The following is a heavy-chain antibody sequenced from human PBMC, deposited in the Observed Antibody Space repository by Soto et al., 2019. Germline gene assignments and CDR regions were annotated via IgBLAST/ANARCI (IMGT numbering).Heavy chain of an antibody. V-gene: IGHV4-59*01. CDR1: GGSISSYY. CDR2: IYYSGST. J-gene: IGHJ4*02. D-gene: IGHD3-10*01. CDR3: AREVYGSGSLDY. Sequence: QVQLQESGPGLVKPSETLSLTCTVSGGSISSYYWSWIRQPPGKGLEWIGYIYYSGSTNYNPSLKSRVTISVDTSKNQFSLKLSSVTAADTAVYYCAREVYGSGSLDYWGQGTLVTVSS.